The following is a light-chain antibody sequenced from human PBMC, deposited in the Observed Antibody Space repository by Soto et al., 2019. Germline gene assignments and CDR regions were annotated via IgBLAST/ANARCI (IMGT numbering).Light chain of an antibody. CDR2: AAS. V-gene: IGKV1-39*01. CDR3: QQSYNIPNT. J-gene: IGKJ5*01. CDR1: QSISNY. Sequence: DIQMTRSPSSLSASVGDRVTITCRASQSISNYLNWYQQKPGKAPKLLIYAASSLQSGVPSRFSGSGSGTDFTLTISSLQPEDCATYYCQQSYNIPNTFGQGTRLEIK.